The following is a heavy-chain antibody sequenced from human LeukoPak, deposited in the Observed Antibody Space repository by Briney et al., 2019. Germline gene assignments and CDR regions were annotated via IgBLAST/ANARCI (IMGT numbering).Heavy chain of an antibody. Sequence: SETLSLTCAVYGGSFSGYHWSWIRQPPGKGLGWIGEINHGGSTSYNPSLKTRVIISVDTSKNQFSLKLSSVTAADTAVYYCARGGGDFYYMDVWDIGTTVTVSS. CDR1: GGSFSGYH. J-gene: IGHJ6*03. D-gene: IGHD1-26*01. CDR3: ARGGGDFYYMDV. CDR2: INHGGST. V-gene: IGHV4-34*01.